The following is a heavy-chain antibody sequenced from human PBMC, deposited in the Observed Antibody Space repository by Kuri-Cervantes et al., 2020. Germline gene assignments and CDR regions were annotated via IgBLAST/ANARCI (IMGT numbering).Heavy chain of an antibody. Sequence: GGSLRLSCAASGFTFSNYAMSWVRQAPGKGLEWVSVISASGGSTYYADSVKGRFTISRDKSKNTLYLQMNSLRAEDTAVYYCAKGPHGGSYYGFFDYWGQGTLVTVSS. D-gene: IGHD1-26*01. V-gene: IGHV3-23*01. J-gene: IGHJ4*02. CDR2: ISASGGST. CDR1: GFTFSNYA. CDR3: AKGPHGGSYYGFFDY.